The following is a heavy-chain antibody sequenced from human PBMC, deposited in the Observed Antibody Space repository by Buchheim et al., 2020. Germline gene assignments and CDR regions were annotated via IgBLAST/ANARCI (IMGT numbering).Heavy chain of an antibody. D-gene: IGHD3-3*01. CDR1: GGSISSSSYY. CDR2: IYYSGST. Sequence: QLQLQESGPGLVKPSETLSLTCTVSGGSISSSSYYWGWIRQPPGKGLEWIGSIYYSGSTYYNPSLKSRVTISVDPSKNQFSLKLSSVTAADTAVYYCARLGFTIFGKWRSAQNWYFDLWGRGTL. V-gene: IGHV4-39*01. J-gene: IGHJ2*01. CDR3: ARLGFTIFGKWRSAQNWYFDL.